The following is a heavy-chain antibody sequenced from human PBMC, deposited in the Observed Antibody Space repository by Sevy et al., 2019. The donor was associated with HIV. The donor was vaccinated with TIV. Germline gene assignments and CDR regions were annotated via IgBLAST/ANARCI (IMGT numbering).Heavy chain of an antibody. J-gene: IGHJ4*02. CDR3: AREGCTRPHDH. V-gene: IGHV3-23*01. CDR2: LSFGCGRI. D-gene: IGHD2-8*01. CDR1: GFNFNIYS. Sequence: GGSLRLSCVASGFNFNIYSMSWVRQAPGKGLEWVSNLSFGCGRINHADSVQGRFTMSRDDSKKTVYLEMNSLRAEDTAVYYCAREGCTRPHDHWGQGTLVTVSS.